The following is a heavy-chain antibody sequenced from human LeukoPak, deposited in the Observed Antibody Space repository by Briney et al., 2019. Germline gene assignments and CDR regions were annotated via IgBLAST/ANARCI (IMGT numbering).Heavy chain of an antibody. CDR1: GFTFSSYG. Sequence: GGSLRLSCAASGFTFSSYGMHWVRQAPGKGLEWVAVIWYGGSNKYYADSVKGRFTISRDNSKNTLYLQMNSLRAEDTAVYYCARRPGITGIAPYFDYWGQGTLVTVSS. CDR2: IWYGGSNK. CDR3: ARRPGITGIAPYFDY. D-gene: IGHD1-20*01. J-gene: IGHJ4*02. V-gene: IGHV3-33*01.